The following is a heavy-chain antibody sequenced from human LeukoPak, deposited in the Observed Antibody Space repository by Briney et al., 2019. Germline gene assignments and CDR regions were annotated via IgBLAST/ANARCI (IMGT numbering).Heavy chain of an antibody. CDR2: INPNSGGT. V-gene: IGHV1-2*02. J-gene: IGHJ5*02. Sequence: ASVKVSCKASGYTFTGYYMHWVRQAPGQGLEWMGWINPNSGGTNYAQKFQGRVTMTRDTSISTAYMELSRLRSDDTAVYYCARAGYSSSWYSPDPWGQGTLVTVSS. CDR1: GYTFTGYY. CDR3: ARAGYSSSWYSPDP. D-gene: IGHD6-13*01.